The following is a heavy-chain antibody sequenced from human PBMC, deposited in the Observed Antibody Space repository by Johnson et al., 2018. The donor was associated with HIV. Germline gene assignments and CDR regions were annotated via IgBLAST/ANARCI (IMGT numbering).Heavy chain of an antibody. Sequence: VQLVESGGGVVRPGGSLRLSCAASGFTFDDYGMTWVRQAPGKGLEWVSGIYWNGVRTTYADSVKGRFTISRDNAKNSLYLQMNSLRAEDTALYYCAREDCSSTRCSDWDSAFDIWGQGTMVTVSS. CDR1: GFTFDDYG. CDR2: IYWNGVRT. V-gene: IGHV3-20*04. J-gene: IGHJ3*02. CDR3: AREDCSSTRCSDWDSAFDI. D-gene: IGHD2-2*01.